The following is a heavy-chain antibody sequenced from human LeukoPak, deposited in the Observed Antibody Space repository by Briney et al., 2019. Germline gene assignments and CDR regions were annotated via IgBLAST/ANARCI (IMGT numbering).Heavy chain of an antibody. D-gene: IGHD6-19*01. CDR1: GFTFSSYA. J-gene: IGHJ4*02. CDR3: GRDTASSGWLGFFDY. Sequence: GGSLRLSCAASGFTFSSYAMSWVRQAPGKGLEWVAVISYDGSNKYYADSVKGRFTISRDNSKNTLYLQMNSLRAEDTAVYYCGRDTASSGWLGFFDYGGQETRVTVPS. CDR2: ISYDGSNK. V-gene: IGHV3-30-3*01.